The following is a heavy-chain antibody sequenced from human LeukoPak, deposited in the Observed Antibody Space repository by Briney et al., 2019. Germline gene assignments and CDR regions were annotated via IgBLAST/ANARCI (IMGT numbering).Heavy chain of an antibody. CDR3: TTVRIAVAGLFDY. CDR1: GFTFSSYA. CDR2: ISFDGSNK. V-gene: IGHV3-30*04. J-gene: IGHJ4*02. Sequence: GGSLRLSCAASGFTFSSYAMHWVRQAPGKGLEWVTIISFDGSNKYYADSVKGRFTISRDDSKSIGYLQMNSLKTEDTAVYYCTTVRIAVAGLFDYWGQGTLVTVSS. D-gene: IGHD6-19*01.